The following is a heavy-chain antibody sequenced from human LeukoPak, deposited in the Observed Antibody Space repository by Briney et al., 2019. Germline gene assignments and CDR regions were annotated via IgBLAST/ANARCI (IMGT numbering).Heavy chain of an antibody. V-gene: IGHV4-39*07. Sequence: SSETLSLTCTVSGGSISSSSYYWGWIRQPPGKGLEWIGSIYYSGSTYYNPSLKSRVTISVDTSKNQFSLKLSSVTAADTAVYYCARDDRTYYYYYYMDVWGKGTTVTVSS. CDR3: ARDDRTYYYYYYMDV. CDR1: GGSISSSSYY. CDR2: IYYSGST. J-gene: IGHJ6*03.